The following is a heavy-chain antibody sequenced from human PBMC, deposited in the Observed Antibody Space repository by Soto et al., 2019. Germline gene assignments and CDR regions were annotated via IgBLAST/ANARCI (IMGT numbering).Heavy chain of an antibody. CDR1: GFTFSSYW. V-gene: IGHV3-7*01. CDR2: IKQDGREK. D-gene: IGHD2-21*02. Sequence: GGSLRLSCAASGFTFSSYWMSWVRQAPGKGLEWVANIKQDGREKYYVDSVKGRFTISRDNAKNSLYLQMNSLRAEDTAVYYCARARARLSYYYYMDVWGKGTTVTVSS. CDR3: ARARARLSYYYYMDV. J-gene: IGHJ6*03.